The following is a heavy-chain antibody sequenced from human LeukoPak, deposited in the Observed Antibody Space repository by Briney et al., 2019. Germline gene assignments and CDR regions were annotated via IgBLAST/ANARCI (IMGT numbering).Heavy chain of an antibody. J-gene: IGHJ4*02. V-gene: IGHV3-7*03. Sequence: QSGGSLRLSCAASGFTSSSYWMSWVRQAPGKGLEWVANIKQDGSEKYYVDSVKGRFTISRDNAKNSLYLQMNSLRAEDTAIYYCARFGAVAGIDYWGQGTLVTVSS. D-gene: IGHD6-19*01. CDR1: GFTSSSYW. CDR2: IKQDGSEK. CDR3: ARFGAVAGIDY.